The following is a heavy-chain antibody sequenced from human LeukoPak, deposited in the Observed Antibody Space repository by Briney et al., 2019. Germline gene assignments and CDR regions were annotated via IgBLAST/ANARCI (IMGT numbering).Heavy chain of an antibody. J-gene: IGHJ4*02. CDR3: ARQPYMLGAYYFDY. D-gene: IGHD1-26*01. Sequence: SETLSLTCTVSGGSMTDYYWSWIRQPPGKGLEWIGYIFYCGVSNYNPSPKSRVSVLVDTSKNQVSRKLDSVTAADTAVYYRARQPYMLGAYYFDYWGQGTLVTVSS. V-gene: IGHV4-59*08. CDR1: GGSMTDYY. CDR2: IFYCGVS.